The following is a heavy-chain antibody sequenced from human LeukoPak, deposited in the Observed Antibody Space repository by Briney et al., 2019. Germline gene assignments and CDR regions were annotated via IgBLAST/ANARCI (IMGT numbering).Heavy chain of an antibody. Sequence: SETLSPTCTVSGGSISSSSYYWGWIRQPPGKGLEWIGSIYYSGSTYYNPSLKSRVTISVDTSKNQFSLKLSSVTAADTAVYYCAREGYSYGSGGFYWGQGTLVTVSS. J-gene: IGHJ4*02. D-gene: IGHD5-18*01. CDR3: AREGYSYGSGGFY. CDR1: GGSISSSSYY. CDR2: IYYSGST. V-gene: IGHV4-39*02.